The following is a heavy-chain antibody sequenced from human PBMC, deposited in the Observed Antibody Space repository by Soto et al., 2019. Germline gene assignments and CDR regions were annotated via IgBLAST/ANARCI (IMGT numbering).Heavy chain of an antibody. Sequence: QITVKESGLTLVKPTQTLTLTCTFSGFSLSTNGMGVGWIRQSPGKALEWLALIYWDDDKRYSPSLRSRLTITLDTSKNRVDLTRPNLDPVDTATYSCARLTRGVYDLDRLWEKFDYWGHGTLVTVSS. D-gene: IGHD5-12*01. V-gene: IGHV2-5*02. CDR1: GFSLSTNGMG. J-gene: IGHJ4*01. CDR2: IYWDDDK. CDR3: ARLTRGVYDLDRLWEKFDY.